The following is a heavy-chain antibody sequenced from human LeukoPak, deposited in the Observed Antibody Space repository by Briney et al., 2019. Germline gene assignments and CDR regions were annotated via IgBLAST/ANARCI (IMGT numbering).Heavy chain of an antibody. D-gene: IGHD6-25*01. V-gene: IGHV4-4*07. Sequence: PSETLSLTCTVSGGSISTYYWSWLRQPAGKGLELIGRFFPSGSTNYNPSLKTRVTMSVDTSKNQFSLRLSSVTAADTAIYYCARDKRLDGMDVWSQGTTVTVSS. CDR1: GGSISTYY. CDR3: ARDKRLDGMDV. J-gene: IGHJ6*02. CDR2: FFPSGST.